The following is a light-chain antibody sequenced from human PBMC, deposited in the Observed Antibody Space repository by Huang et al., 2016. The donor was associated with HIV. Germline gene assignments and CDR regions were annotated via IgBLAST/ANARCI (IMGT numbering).Light chain of an antibody. V-gene: IGKV3-11*01. CDR3: QQRDS. CDR2: DAA. CDR1: QRVGRN. J-gene: IGKJ5*01. Sequence: EIVLTQSPGTLSLSPGERATLSCRASQRVGRNVGWDQQKAGQTPRLVSYDAATRATGIPARFSGSGSGTDFTLTISSLEPEDVAVYYCQQRDSFGQGTRLDIK.